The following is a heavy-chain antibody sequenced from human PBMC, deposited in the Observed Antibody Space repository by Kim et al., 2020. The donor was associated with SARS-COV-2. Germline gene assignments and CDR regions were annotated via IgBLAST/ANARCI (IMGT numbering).Heavy chain of an antibody. CDR3: ARDVGDPGANFF. Sequence: GGSLRLSCAASGFTFSSHSMNWVRQAPGKGLECVAHISRSSTTSYADSVRGRFTISRDNAKNSLYLQMNSLRDEDTALYYCARDVGDPGANFFWGQGALVTVSS. CDR1: GFTFSSHS. J-gene: IGHJ4*02. D-gene: IGHD7-27*01. CDR2: ISRSSTT. V-gene: IGHV3-48*02.